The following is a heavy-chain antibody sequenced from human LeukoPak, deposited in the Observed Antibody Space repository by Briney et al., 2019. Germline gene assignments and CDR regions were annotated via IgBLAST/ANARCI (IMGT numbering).Heavy chain of an antibody. V-gene: IGHV3-33*01. CDR3: ARGGHAYYDSSGYRYYFDY. Sequence: GRSLRLSCAASGFTFSSYGMHWVRQAPGKGLEWVAVIWYDGSNKYYADSVKGRFTISRDNSKNTLYLQMNSLRAEDTAVYYCARGGHAYYDSSGYRYYFDYWGQGTLVTVSS. CDR2: IWYDGSNK. D-gene: IGHD3-22*01. J-gene: IGHJ4*02. CDR1: GFTFSSYG.